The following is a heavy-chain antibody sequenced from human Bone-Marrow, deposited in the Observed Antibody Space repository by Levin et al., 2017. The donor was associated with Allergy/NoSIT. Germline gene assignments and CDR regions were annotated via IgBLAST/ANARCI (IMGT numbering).Heavy chain of an antibody. J-gene: IGHJ4*02. D-gene: IGHD3-10*01. V-gene: IGHV3-30*18. CDR2: ISYDGSNK. Sequence: GESLKISCAASGFTFSSYGMHWVRQAPGKGLEWVAVISYDGSNKYYADSVKGRFTISRDNSKNTLYLQMNSLRAEDTAVYYCAKDLEGLRGGMVFYFDYWGQGTLVTVSS. CDR1: GFTFSSYG. CDR3: AKDLEGLRGGMVFYFDY.